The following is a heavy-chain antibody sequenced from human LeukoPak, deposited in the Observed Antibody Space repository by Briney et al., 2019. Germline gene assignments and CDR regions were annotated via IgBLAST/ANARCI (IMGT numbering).Heavy chain of an antibody. D-gene: IGHD2-2*01. CDR3: ARVDNQLLSSRYYYGMDV. Sequence: ASVKVSCKASGYTFTSYDINWVRQATGQGLEWMGWMNPNSGNTGYAQKFQGRVTLTRNTSISTAYMELSSLRSEDAAVYYWARVDNQLLSSRYYYGMDVWGQGTTVTVSS. V-gene: IGHV1-8*01. CDR2: MNPNSGNT. CDR1: GYTFTSYD. J-gene: IGHJ6*02.